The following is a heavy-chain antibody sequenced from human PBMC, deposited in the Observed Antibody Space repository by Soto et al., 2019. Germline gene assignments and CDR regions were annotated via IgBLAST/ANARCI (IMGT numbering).Heavy chain of an antibody. D-gene: IGHD2-15*01. V-gene: IGHV4-30-4*01. CDR3: ARERANPPDSAPY. J-gene: IGHJ4*02. Sequence: SETLSLTCTVSGGSIDSDDYYWTWIRQPPGQGLEWIGYIYSSGRTSYNPSLGSRLTISIDTSKNQFSLHLNSVSAAATAVDCCARERANPPDSAPYWGPGTL. CDR1: GGSIDSDDYY. CDR2: IYSSGRT.